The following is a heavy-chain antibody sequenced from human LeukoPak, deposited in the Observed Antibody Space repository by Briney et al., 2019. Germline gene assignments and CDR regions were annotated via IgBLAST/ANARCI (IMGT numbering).Heavy chain of an antibody. CDR2: IYYSGST. D-gene: IGHD2-2*01. V-gene: IGHV4-39*07. J-gene: IGHJ5*02. CDR3: ARGVSTSAGWFDP. CDR1: GGSISSSSYY. Sequence: PSETLSLTCTVSGGSISSSSYYWGWIRQPPGKGLEWIGSIYYSGSTYYNPSLKSRVTISVDTSKNQFSLKLSSVTAADTAVYYCARGVSTSAGWFDPWGQGTLVTVSS.